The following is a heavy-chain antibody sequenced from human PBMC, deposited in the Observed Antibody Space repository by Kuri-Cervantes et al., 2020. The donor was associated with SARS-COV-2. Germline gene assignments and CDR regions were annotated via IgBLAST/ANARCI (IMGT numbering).Heavy chain of an antibody. Sequence: GESLKISCAASGFTFSSYSMNWVRQAPGKGLEWVSSISSSSSYIYYADSVRGRFTISRDNSKNTLYLQMNSLRAEDTAVYYCARGGNYDFWSGSPPPYYMDVWGKGTTVTVSS. CDR2: ISSSSSYI. CDR3: ARGGNYDFWSGSPPPYYMDV. CDR1: GFTFSSYS. V-gene: IGHV3-21*01. J-gene: IGHJ6*03. D-gene: IGHD3-3*01.